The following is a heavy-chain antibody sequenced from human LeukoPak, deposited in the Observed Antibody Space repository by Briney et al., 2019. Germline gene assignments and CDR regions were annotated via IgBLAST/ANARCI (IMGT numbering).Heavy chain of an antibody. D-gene: IGHD2-15*01. CDR1: GFTFNTYA. Sequence: GGSLRLSCAASGFTFNTYAMHWVRQTPGKGLECVAVILNDGSTKYYADSVKGRFTISRDNSKNTLSLQMNSLRVDDTAVYYCARGDDFVVVLAPFDYWGQGTLVTVSS. CDR2: ILNDGSTK. V-gene: IGHV3-30-3*01. CDR3: ARGDDFVVVLAPFDY. J-gene: IGHJ4*02.